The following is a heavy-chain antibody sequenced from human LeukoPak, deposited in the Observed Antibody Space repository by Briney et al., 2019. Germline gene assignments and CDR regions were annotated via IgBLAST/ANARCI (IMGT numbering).Heavy chain of an antibody. CDR2: IYTSGST. D-gene: IGHD3-10*01. CDR3: ARARYGSGSYHYMDV. CDR1: GGSISSSSYY. V-gene: IGHV4-61*02. J-gene: IGHJ6*03. Sequence: SETLSLTCTVSGGSISSSSYYWGWIRQPAGKGLEWIGRIYTSGSTNYNPSLKSRVTISVDTSKNQFSLKLSSVTAADTAVYYCARARYGSGSYHYMDVWGKGTTVTISS.